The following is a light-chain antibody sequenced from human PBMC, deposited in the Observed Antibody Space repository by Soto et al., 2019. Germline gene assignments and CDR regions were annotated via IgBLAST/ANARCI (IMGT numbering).Light chain of an antibody. CDR3: CSYAGSTTSLYV. V-gene: IGLV2-23*02. Sequence: QSVLTQPASVSGPPGQSITISCTGTNSDVGSYYLVSWYQQHPGKAPKLMIYEVSKRPSGVSNRFSGSKSGNTASLTISGLQAEDEADYYCCSYAGSTTSLYVFGTGTKVTVL. CDR1: NSDVGSYYL. J-gene: IGLJ1*01. CDR2: EVS.